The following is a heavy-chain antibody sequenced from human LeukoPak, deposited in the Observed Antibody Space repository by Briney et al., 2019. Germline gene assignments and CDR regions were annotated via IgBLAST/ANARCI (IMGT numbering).Heavy chain of an antibody. CDR2: INIDNGNT. V-gene: IGHV1-3*04. Sequence: AASVKVSCTASGYTFINYAMHWVRQAPGRRLEWMGRINIDNGNTKYSQKFQGRVTITRDTSASTAYMELSSLRSEDTAVYYCARDHDYSKNFDYWGQGTLVTVSS. CDR1: GYTFINYA. CDR3: ARDHDYSKNFDY. D-gene: IGHD4-11*01. J-gene: IGHJ4*02.